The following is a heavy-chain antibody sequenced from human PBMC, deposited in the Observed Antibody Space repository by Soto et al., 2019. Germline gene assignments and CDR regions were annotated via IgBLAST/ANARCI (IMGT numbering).Heavy chain of an antibody. CDR3: ASAIGIYCSSTSCYYGMDV. D-gene: IGHD2-2*01. V-gene: IGHV1-69*13. CDR2: IIPIFGTA. Sequence: ASVKVSCKASGGTFSSYAISWVRQATGQGLEWMGGIIPIFGTANYAQKFQGRVTITADESTSTAYMELSSPRSEDTAVYYCASAIGIYCSSTSCYYGMDVWGQGTTVTVSS. J-gene: IGHJ6*02. CDR1: GGTFSSYA.